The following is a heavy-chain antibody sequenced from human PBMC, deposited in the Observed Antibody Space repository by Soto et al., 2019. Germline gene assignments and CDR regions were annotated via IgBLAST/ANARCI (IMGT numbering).Heavy chain of an antibody. CDR2: INAGNGNT. J-gene: IGHJ5*02. CDR3: ARGVAGPLHWFDP. CDR1: GYTFTSHA. D-gene: IGHD6-19*01. V-gene: IGHV1-3*01. Sequence: ASVKVSCKASGYTFTSHAMHWVRQAPGQRLEWMGWINAGNGNTKYSQKLQGRVTITRDTSASTAYMELSSLRSEDTAVYYCARGVAGPLHWFDPWGQGTLVTVSS.